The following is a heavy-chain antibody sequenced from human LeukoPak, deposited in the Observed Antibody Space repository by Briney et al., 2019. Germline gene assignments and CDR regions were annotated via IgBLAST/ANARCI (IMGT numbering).Heavy chain of an antibody. CDR2: INPDSGGT. Sequence: ASVKVSCKASGYTFTGFYMHWVRQAPGQGLEWMGGINPDSGGTNYAQKFQGRVTVTRDTSISTAYMELSRLTSDDTAVYYCARLNSGYDYFDYWGQGTLVTVSS. CDR1: GYTFTGFY. CDR3: ARLNSGYDYFDY. J-gene: IGHJ4*02. V-gene: IGHV1-2*02. D-gene: IGHD5-12*01.